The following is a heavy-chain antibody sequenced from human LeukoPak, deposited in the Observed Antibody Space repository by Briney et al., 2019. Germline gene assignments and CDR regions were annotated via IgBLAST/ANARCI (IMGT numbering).Heavy chain of an antibody. Sequence: SETLSLTCTVSDDSISNYYWSWIRQPPGQGLEWIGYIHYSGSTDNNPSLKSRVTISIDTSKNQFSLKLRSVTATDTAVYFCARGIFAEKWELPPGSFDYWGQGTLVTVSS. CDR2: IHYSGST. V-gene: IGHV4-59*01. J-gene: IGHJ4*02. CDR1: DDSISNYY. CDR3: ARGIFAEKWELPPGSFDY. D-gene: IGHD1-7*01.